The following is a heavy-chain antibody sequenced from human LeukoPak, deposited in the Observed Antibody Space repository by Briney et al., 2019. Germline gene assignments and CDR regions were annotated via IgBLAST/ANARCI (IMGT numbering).Heavy chain of an antibody. CDR1: XGSINNYY. CDR2: INGSGNT. J-gene: IGHJ2*01. D-gene: IGHD3-9*01. V-gene: IGHV4-4*07. CDR3: ARGFTTFQWFDL. Sequence: SEXXSLXCTVSXGSINNYYWSWIRQPAGKXXXGLGRINGSGNTNYNPSLKSRVTMSVDTSKNQVSLKLSSVTAADTAVYYCARGFTTFQWFDLWGRGTLVTVSS.